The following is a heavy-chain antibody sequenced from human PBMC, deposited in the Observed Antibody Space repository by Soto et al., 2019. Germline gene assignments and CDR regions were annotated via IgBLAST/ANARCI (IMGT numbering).Heavy chain of an antibody. CDR2: ISNDGSNT. J-gene: IGHJ4*02. CDR3: AKDGLRYCSSTSCYWFLDY. CDR1: GFTFSNYE. V-gene: IGHV3-64*04. Sequence: GGSLRLSCAASGFTFSNYEMHWVRQAPGKGLEYVSGISNDGSNTYYAKSVKGRFTISRDNSKNTLYLQMNSLRAEDTAVYYCAKDGLRYCSSTSCYWFLDYWGQGTLVTVSS. D-gene: IGHD2-2*01.